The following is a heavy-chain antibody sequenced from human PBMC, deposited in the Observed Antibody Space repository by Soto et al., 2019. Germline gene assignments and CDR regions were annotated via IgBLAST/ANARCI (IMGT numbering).Heavy chain of an antibody. CDR1: GYSFTSYG. Sequence: QVQLVQSAAEVKKTGASVKVSCKASGYSFTSYGISWGRRAPGQGLEWMGWISPYNGHTQFVQRFQGRVSMTTDTSTKTAYMELRNLRSDDTAHYYCARDLTIVPATHPRLENYGMDVWGQGTTVIVSS. CDR2: ISPYNGHT. CDR3: ARDLTIVPATHPRLENYGMDV. J-gene: IGHJ6*02. V-gene: IGHV1-18*01. D-gene: IGHD2-2*01.